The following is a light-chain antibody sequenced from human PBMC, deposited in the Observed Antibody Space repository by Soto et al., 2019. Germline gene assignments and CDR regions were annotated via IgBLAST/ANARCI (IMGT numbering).Light chain of an antibody. J-gene: IGKJ4*01. Sequence: EIVLTQSPGTLSLSPGERATLSCRASQSVSSNYLAWYQQKPGQAPRLFIYGASSRATGIPDRFSGSGSGTDFSLTISRLEPEDSAVYYCQQYGVSPLTIGGGTKVEIK. CDR1: QSVSSNY. CDR2: GAS. V-gene: IGKV3-20*01. CDR3: QQYGVSPLT.